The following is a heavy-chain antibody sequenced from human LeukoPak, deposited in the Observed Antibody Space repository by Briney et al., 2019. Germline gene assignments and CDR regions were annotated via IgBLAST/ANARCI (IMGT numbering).Heavy chain of an antibody. D-gene: IGHD6-19*01. V-gene: IGHV3-21*01. Sequence: SGGSLRLSCAASGFTFSSYSMNWVRQAPGKGLEWVSSISSSSSYIYYADSVKGRFTISRDNSKNTLYLQMNSLRAEDTAVYYCARSSGYSSGFDYWCQGTLVTVSS. CDR1: GFTFSSYS. CDR2: ISSSSSYI. CDR3: ARSSGYSSGFDY. J-gene: IGHJ4*02.